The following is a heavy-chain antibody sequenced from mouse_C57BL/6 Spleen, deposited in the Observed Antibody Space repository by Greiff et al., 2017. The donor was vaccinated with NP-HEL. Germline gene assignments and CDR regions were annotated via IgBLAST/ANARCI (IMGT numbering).Heavy chain of an antibody. V-gene: IGHV1-82*01. CDR3: AREGANWDVWFAY. D-gene: IGHD4-1*01. CDR2: IYPGDGDT. Sequence: VQLQQSGPELVKPGASVKISCNASGYAFSSSWMNWVKQRPGKGLEWIGRIYPGDGDTNYNGKFKGKATLTADKSSSTAYMQLSSLTSEDSAVYFCAREGANWDVWFAYWGQGTLVTVSA. J-gene: IGHJ3*01. CDR1: GYAFSSSW.